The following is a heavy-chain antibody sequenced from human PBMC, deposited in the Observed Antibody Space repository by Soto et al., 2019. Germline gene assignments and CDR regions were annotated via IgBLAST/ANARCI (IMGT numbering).Heavy chain of an antibody. CDR3: ARFDYGDYYYYGLDL. J-gene: IGHJ6*02. CDR1: GFSVSANY. CDR2: IFKNGVT. Sequence: GGSLRLSCTASGFSVSANYINWVRQPPGEALNWLSVIFKNGVTHYANSVRGRFTVSRDDSKNTVFLDMDSLRAEDTAIYYCARFDYGDYYYYGLDLWGQGTTVTSP. D-gene: IGHD4-17*01. V-gene: IGHV3-53*01.